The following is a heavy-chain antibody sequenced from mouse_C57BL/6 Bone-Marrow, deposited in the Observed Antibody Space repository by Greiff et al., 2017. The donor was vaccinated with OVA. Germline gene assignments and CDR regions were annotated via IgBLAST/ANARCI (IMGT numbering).Heavy chain of an antibody. J-gene: IGHJ2*01. D-gene: IGHD1-1*02. CDR2: IDPENGDT. CDR1: GFNIKDDY. CDR3: TTWGGFDY. Sequence: EVQLKESGAELVRPGASVKLSCTASGFNIKDDYMHWVKQRPEQGLEWIGWIDPENGDTEYASKFQGKATITADTSSNTAYLQLSSLTSEDTAVYYCTTWGGFDYWGQGTTLTVSS. V-gene: IGHV14-4*01.